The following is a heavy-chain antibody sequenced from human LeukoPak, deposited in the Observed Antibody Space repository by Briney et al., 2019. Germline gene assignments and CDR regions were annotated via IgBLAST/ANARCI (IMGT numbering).Heavy chain of an antibody. CDR2: INHSGST. J-gene: IGHJ6*02. V-gene: IGHV4-39*07. D-gene: IGHD2-2*01. CDR1: GGSISSGGYY. Sequence: PSETLSLTCTVSGGSISSGGYYWSWIRQPPGKGLEWIGEINHSGSTNYNPSLKSRVTISVDTSKNQFSLKLSSVTAADTAVYYCARGYQPYYYYYGMDVWGQGTTVTVSS. CDR3: ARGYQPYYYYYGMDV.